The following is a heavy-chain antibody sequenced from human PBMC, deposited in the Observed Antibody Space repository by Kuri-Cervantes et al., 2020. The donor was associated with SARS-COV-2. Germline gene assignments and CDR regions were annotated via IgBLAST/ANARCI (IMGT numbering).Heavy chain of an antibody. J-gene: IGHJ4*02. CDR3: ARHARIAAREMFDY. CDR2: IYPGDSDT. D-gene: IGHD6-6*01. Sequence: GESLKISCKGSGYSFTSYWIGWVRQMPGKGLEWMGIIYPGDSDTNYSPSFQGHVTISADKSISTAYLQWSSLKASDTAMYYCARHARIAAREMFDYWGQGTLITVSS. V-gene: IGHV5-51*01. CDR1: GYSFTSYW.